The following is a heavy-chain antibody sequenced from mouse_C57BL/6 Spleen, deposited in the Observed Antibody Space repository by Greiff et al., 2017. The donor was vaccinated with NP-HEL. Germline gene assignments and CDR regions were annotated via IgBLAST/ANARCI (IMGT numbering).Heavy chain of an antibody. D-gene: IGHD4-1*01. Sequence: VQLQQPGTELVKPGASVKLSCKASGYTFTSYWMHWVKQRPGQGLEWIGNINPSNGGTNYNEKFKSKATLTVDKSSSTAYMQLSSLTSEDSAVYYCARGLNWDGAWFAYWGQGTLVTVSA. J-gene: IGHJ3*01. CDR1: GYTFTSYW. V-gene: IGHV1-53*01. CDR2: INPSNGGT. CDR3: ARGLNWDGAWFAY.